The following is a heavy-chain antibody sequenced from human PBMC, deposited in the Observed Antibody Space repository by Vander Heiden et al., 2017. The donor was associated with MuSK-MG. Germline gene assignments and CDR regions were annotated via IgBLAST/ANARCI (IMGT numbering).Heavy chain of an antibody. J-gene: IGHJ2*01. CDR1: GYTFTTYW. D-gene: IGHD2-15*01. CDR3: GRPGPGCGSPEIFSYFGL. V-gene: IGHV5-51*03. Sequence: EVQLVQSGAEVKKPGESLKISCKGSGYTFTTYWIGWVRQMPGKGPEGVGVILPGDLETRYRPSFKGQGTMAGGKSRRTAYPEGRGPKAPDTGMYYWGRPGPGCGSPEIFSYFGLWGRGTLVTVSS. CDR2: ILPGDLET.